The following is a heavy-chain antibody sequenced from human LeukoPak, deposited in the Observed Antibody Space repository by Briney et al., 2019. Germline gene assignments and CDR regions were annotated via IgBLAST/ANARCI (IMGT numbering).Heavy chain of an antibody. Sequence: ASVKVSCKASGGTFCSYAISWVRRAAGLGLEWMERIIPIFGIANYAQNFQGRVTITADKSTSTAYMELSSLRSEDTAVYYCARVVTPHDAFDIWGQGTMVTVSS. CDR3: ARVVTPHDAFDI. CDR1: GGTFCSYA. CDR2: IIPIFGIA. V-gene: IGHV1-69*04. J-gene: IGHJ3*02.